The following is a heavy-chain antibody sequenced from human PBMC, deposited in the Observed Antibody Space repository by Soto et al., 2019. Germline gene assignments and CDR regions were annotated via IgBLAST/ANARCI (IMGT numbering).Heavy chain of an antibody. D-gene: IGHD3-10*01. CDR1: GFTFSSYA. V-gene: IGHV3-30-3*01. CDR3: ARAIAMVRGGVDQTHYFYMDV. Sequence: GGSLRLSCAASGFTFSSYAMHWVRQAPGKGLEWVSVISYGGSNKYYADSVKGRFTISRDTAQSSLFLQMNSLRAEDTAVYYCARAIAMVRGGVDQTHYFYMDVWGQGTTVTVSS. CDR2: ISYGGSNK. J-gene: IGHJ6*03.